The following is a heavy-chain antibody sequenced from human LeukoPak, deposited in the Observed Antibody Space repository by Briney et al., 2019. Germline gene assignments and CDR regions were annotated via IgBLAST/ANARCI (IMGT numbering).Heavy chain of an antibody. Sequence: GGSLRLSCAASGFTFSTYTLSWVRQAPGKGLEGFSSIGSTTTYIFYADSVQGRFTISRDNAQNSLYMQMNSLQAEDTAVYYCARPDHSSNPYGMDVWGQGTTVTVSS. D-gene: IGHD4-11*01. J-gene: IGHJ6*02. V-gene: IGHV3-21*01. CDR1: GFTFSTYT. CDR2: IGSTTTYI. CDR3: ARPDHSSNPYGMDV.